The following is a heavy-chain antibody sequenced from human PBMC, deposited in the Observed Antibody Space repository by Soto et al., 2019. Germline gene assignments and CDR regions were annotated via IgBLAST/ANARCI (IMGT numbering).Heavy chain of an antibody. CDR3: ARALGYSGYAGMDV. CDR1: GYTFTNSG. V-gene: IGHV1-46*01. J-gene: IGHJ6*02. CDR2: INPSGGST. D-gene: IGHD5-12*01. Sequence: ASVKVSCKASGYTFTNSGISWVRQAPGQGLEWMGIINPSGGSTSYALRFQGRVTMTRDTSTSTVYMELSSLRSEDTAVYYCARALGYSGYAGMDVWGQGTTVTVSS.